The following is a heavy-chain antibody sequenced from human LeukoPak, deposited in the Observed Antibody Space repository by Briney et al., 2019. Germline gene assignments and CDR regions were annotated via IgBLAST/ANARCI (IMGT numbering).Heavy chain of an antibody. V-gene: IGHV4-31*03. CDR1: GGSISSGGYY. D-gene: IGHD6-13*01. CDR3: ARENSVAEAGYFDY. J-gene: IGHJ4*02. CDR2: IYYSGSS. Sequence: PSETLSLTCTVSGGSISSGGYYWNCIRQHPGKGLEWIGYIYYSGSSHYNPSLKGRVSISVDTSKNQFSLKLNSVTAADTAVYYCARENSVAEAGYFDYWGQGTLVTVSS.